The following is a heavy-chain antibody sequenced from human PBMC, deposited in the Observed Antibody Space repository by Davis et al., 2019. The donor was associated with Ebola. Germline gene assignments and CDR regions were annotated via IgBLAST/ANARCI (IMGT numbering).Heavy chain of an antibody. D-gene: IGHD6-19*01. CDR2: IYYSGST. V-gene: IGHV4-59*01. CDR3: ARDPGPEVAVAGLGYDAFDI. CDR1: GGSISSYY. J-gene: IGHJ3*02. Sequence: PSETLSLTCTVSGGSISSYYWSWIRQPPGKGLEWIGYIYYSGSTNYNPSLKSRVTISVDTSKNQFSLKLSSVTAADTAVYYCARDPGPEVAVAGLGYDAFDIWGQGTMVTVSS.